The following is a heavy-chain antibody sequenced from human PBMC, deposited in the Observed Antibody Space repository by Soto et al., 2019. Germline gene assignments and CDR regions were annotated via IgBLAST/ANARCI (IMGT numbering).Heavy chain of an antibody. Sequence: QVQLVQSGAEVKKPGASVKVSCKASGYTFTSYAMHWVRQAPGQRLEWMGWINAGNGNTKYSQKFQGRVTITRDTSASTAYMELSSRRSEDTAVYYCARDPSGWYYNWFDPWGQGTLVTVSS. CDR1: GYTFTSYA. V-gene: IGHV1-3*01. D-gene: IGHD6-19*01. CDR3: ARDPSGWYYNWFDP. CDR2: INAGNGNT. J-gene: IGHJ5*02.